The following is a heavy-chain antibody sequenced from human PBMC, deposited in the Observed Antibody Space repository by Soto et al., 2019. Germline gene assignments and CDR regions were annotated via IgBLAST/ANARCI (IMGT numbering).Heavy chain of an antibody. CDR1: GYTVTNID. CDR2: ISACNGNT. D-gene: IGHD3-16*01. V-gene: IGHV1-18*01. J-gene: IGHJ4*02. CDR3: ARGGTPNDY. Sequence: QVQLVQSGAEVKKPGASVKVSCKASGYTVTNIDISWVRQAPGQGLAWMGWISACNGNTNDAHNFQGRVTMTTDTSTSTAYMELRSLRSDDTAVYYCARGGTPNDYWGQGTLVTVSS.